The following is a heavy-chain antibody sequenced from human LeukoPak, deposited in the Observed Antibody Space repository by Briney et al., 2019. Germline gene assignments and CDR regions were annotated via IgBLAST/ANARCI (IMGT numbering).Heavy chain of an antibody. Sequence: GGSLRLSCEASGLTFSTSWMHWVRQAPGKGLVWVSRINNDGRNTRYGDSVKGRFTISRDNSKNTLYLQMNSLRAEDTAVYYCAKGRPAASSWFDPWGQGTLVTVSS. CDR1: GLTFSTSW. J-gene: IGHJ5*02. V-gene: IGHV3-74*01. CDR2: INNDGRNT. D-gene: IGHD2-2*01. CDR3: AKGRPAASSWFDP.